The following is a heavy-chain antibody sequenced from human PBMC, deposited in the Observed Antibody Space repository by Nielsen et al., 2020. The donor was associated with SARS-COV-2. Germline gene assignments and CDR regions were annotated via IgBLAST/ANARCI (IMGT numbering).Heavy chain of an antibody. Sequence: GGPLRLSCVASGFTFSRCAMHWVRQAPGKGLEWVAVLWSDGSNKYYADSVKGRFAISRDNSKNTVYLQMDSLRADDTAVYYCARDINSSPYYFDYWGQGALVTVSS. CDR3: ARDINSSPYYFDY. CDR2: LWSDGSNK. D-gene: IGHD6-13*01. J-gene: IGHJ4*02. CDR1: GFTFSRCA. V-gene: IGHV3-30*09.